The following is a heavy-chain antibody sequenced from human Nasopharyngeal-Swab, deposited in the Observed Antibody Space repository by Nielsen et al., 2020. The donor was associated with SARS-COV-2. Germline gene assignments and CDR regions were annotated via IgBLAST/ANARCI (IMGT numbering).Heavy chain of an antibody. CDR3: ARGEEGMATIRPFDY. Sequence: ASVKVSCKASGYRFTDYGISWVRQAPGQGLEWMGWISVYYGSTTYAQRFQGRVTMTRDTSTSTVYLNLSSLRSEDTAVYYCARGEEGMATIRPFDYWGQGTLVTVSS. D-gene: IGHD5-24*01. J-gene: IGHJ4*02. CDR2: ISVYYGST. CDR1: GYRFTDYG. V-gene: IGHV1-18*01.